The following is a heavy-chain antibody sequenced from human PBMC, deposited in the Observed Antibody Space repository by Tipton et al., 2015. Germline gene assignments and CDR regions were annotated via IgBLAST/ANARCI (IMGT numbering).Heavy chain of an antibody. J-gene: IGHJ4*02. CDR2: ITRSTRHI. Sequence: GSLRLSCAASGFTLSTYAMHWVRQAPGKGLEWVSSITRSTRHIYYADSVKGRFTISRDDAKNSLHLQMNSLRVEDTAVYYCARVVGKYDFDSWGQGTLVTVSS. D-gene: IGHD2-2*01. CDR3: ARVVGKYDFDS. CDR1: GFTLSTYA. V-gene: IGHV3-21*01.